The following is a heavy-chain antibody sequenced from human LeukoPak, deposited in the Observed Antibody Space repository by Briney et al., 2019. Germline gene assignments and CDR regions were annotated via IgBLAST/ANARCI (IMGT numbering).Heavy chain of an antibody. V-gene: IGHV4-59*01. CDR3: ARGGSSGYRTFYYYYGMDV. J-gene: IGHJ6*02. Sequence: ASETLSLTCTVSGGSISSYYWSWIRQPPGKGLEWIGYIYYSGSTNYNPSLKSRVTISVDTSKNQFSLKLSSVTAADTAVYYCARGGSSGYRTFYYYYGMDVWGQGTTVTVSS. CDR2: IYYSGST. D-gene: IGHD3-22*01. CDR1: GGSISSYY.